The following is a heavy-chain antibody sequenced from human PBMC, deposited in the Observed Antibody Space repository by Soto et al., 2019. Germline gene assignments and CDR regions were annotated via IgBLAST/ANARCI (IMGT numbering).Heavy chain of an antibody. V-gene: IGHV1-2*04. CDR2: INPNSGGT. Sequence: ASVKVSCKASGYTFTGYYMHWVRQAPGQGLEWMGWINPNSGGTNYAQKFQGWVTMTRDTSISTAYMELSRLRSDDTAVYYCARVSSGWYGYFDYRGQGTLVTVSS. J-gene: IGHJ4*02. CDR1: GYTFTGYY. D-gene: IGHD6-19*01. CDR3: ARVSSGWYGYFDY.